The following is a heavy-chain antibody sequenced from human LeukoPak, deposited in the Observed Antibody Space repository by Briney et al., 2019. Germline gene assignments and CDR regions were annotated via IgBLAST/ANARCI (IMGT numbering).Heavy chain of an antibody. CDR2: IKTDGSST. CDR3: ARVNGAYYSPEVFDS. J-gene: IGHJ4*02. Sequence: GGSLGLSCAASGFTFSSYWMHWVRQAPGKGLVWVSRIKTDGSSTNYADSVKGRFTISRDNAKNTLYLQMNSLRAEDTAVYYCARVNGAYYSPEVFDSWGQGTLVTVSS. CDR1: GFTFSSYW. D-gene: IGHD2-8*01. V-gene: IGHV3-74*01.